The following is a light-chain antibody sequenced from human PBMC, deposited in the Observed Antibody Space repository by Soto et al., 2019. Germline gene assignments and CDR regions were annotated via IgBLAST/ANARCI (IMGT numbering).Light chain of an antibody. CDR2: EGS. CDR3: CSFAGSSTWV. J-gene: IGLJ3*02. Sequence: QSVLTQPASVSGSPGQSITISCTGTSSDVGSYNLVSWYQQHPGKAPKLMIYEGSKRPSGVSNRFSGSKSGNTASLTISGLPAAVVAAYFCCSFAGSSTWVFGGGTQLTVL. V-gene: IGLV2-23*01. CDR1: SSDVGSYNL.